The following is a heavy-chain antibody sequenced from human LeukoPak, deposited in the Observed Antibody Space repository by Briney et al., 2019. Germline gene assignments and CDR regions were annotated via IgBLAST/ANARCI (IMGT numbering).Heavy chain of an antibody. J-gene: IGHJ4*01. V-gene: IGHV3-11*04. Sequence: GGSLRLSCAASGFTFSDYYMSWIRQAPGKGLEWVSYISSSGSTIYYANSVMGRFTITRDDATKSLYFQTNSPRTAETAVDYFAREVGYGDYWGQGTLVTVSS. D-gene: IGHD5-18*01. CDR2: ISSSGSTI. CDR1: GFTFSDYY. CDR3: AREVGYGDY.